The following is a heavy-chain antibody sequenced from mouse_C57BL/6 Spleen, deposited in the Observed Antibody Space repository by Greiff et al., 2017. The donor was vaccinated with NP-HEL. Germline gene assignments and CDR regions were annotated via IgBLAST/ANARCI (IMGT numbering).Heavy chain of an antibody. Sequence: VQLQESGPELVKPGASVKISCKASGYAFSSSWMNWVKQRPGKGLEWIGRIYPGDGDTNCNGKFKGKATLTADKSSSTAYMQLSSLTSEDSAVYFCARYYYGSSYDYWGQGTTLTVSS. J-gene: IGHJ2*01. CDR2: IYPGDGDT. D-gene: IGHD1-1*01. V-gene: IGHV1-82*01. CDR1: GYAFSSSW. CDR3: ARYYYGSSYDY.